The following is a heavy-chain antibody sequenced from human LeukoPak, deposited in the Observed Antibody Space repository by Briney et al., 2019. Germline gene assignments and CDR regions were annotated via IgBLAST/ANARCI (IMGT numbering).Heavy chain of an antibody. J-gene: IGHJ3*02. CDR2: IRSKANSYST. Sequence: PGGSLRLSXAASGFTFSGSAMHWVRQASGKGLEWVGRIRSKANSYSTAYAASVKGRFTISRDDSKNTAYLQMNSLKTEDTAVYYCTRPGGYSYGYARAFDIWGQGTMVTVSS. V-gene: IGHV3-73*01. D-gene: IGHD5-18*01. CDR1: GFTFSGSA. CDR3: TRPGGYSYGYARAFDI.